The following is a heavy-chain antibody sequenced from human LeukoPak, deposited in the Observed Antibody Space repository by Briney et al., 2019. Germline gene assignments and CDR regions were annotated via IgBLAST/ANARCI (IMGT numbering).Heavy chain of an antibody. V-gene: IGHV3-38-3*01. Sequence: PGGSLRLSCAASGFTVSSNEMSWVRQAPGKGLEWVSSISGGSTYYADSVKGRFTISRDNSKNTLYLQMNSLRAEDTAVYYCARVWYGSGSLYYYYYYMDVWGKGTTVTISS. CDR1: GFTVSSNE. J-gene: IGHJ6*03. D-gene: IGHD3-10*01. CDR3: ARVWYGSGSLYYYYYYMDV. CDR2: ISGGST.